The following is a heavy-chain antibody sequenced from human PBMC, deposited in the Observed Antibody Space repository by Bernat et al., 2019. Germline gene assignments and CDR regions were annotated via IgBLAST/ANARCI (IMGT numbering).Heavy chain of an antibody. V-gene: IGHV3-30-3*01. Sequence: QVQLVESGGGVVQLGRSLRLPCAASGFTFSSYAMHWVRQAPGKGLEGVVVISYDGSNKYYAESVKGRFTISRDTSKNPLNLQMSSLRAEDTSVYYCARDHPGYIVVVPAAAYVEGNYYSGMDVWGQGTTVTVSS. CDR2: ISYDGSNK. J-gene: IGHJ6*02. CDR1: GFTFSSYA. D-gene: IGHD2-2*01. CDR3: ARDHPGYIVVVPAAAYVEGNYYSGMDV.